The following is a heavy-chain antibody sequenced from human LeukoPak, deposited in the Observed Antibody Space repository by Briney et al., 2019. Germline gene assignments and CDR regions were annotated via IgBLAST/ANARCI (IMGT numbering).Heavy chain of an antibody. Sequence: PGGSRRLSCAGGFTFSDYSMNWIRQAPGKGLEWVSYISSSSSTVYYTDAVKGRFTISRDNAKNTLYLQMNSLRAEDTAVYYCARDSMVRGPPDYWGQGTLVTVSS. V-gene: IGHV3-48*04. CDR1: GFTFSDYS. CDR2: ISSSSSTV. J-gene: IGHJ4*02. CDR3: ARDSMVRGPPDY. D-gene: IGHD3-10*01.